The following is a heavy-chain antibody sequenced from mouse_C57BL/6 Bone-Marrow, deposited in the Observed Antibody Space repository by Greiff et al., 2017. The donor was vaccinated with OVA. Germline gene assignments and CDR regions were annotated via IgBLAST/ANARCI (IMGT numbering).Heavy chain of an antibody. CDR1: GYTFTSYW. CDR2: INPSSGYT. Sequence: QVQLQQSGAELAKPGASVKLSCKASGYTFTSYWMHWVKQRPGQGLEWIGYINPSSGYTKYNQKFKDKATLTADKSSSTAYMQLSSLTYEDSAFYYCARWIYDGYYVPYAMDYWGQGTSVTVSS. CDR3: ARWIYDGYYVPYAMDY. D-gene: IGHD2-3*01. V-gene: IGHV1-7*01. J-gene: IGHJ4*01.